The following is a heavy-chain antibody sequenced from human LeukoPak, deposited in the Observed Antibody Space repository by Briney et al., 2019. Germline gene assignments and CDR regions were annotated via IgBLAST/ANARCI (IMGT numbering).Heavy chain of an antibody. J-gene: IGHJ6*02. V-gene: IGHV3-7*01. CDR2: IKQDGSEK. CDR3: ARVDCSGGSCYSVYYYGTDV. Sequence: GGSLRLSCAASGFTFSSYWMSWVRQAPGKGLEWVANIKQDGSEKYYVDSVKGRFTISRDNAKNSLYLQMNSLRAEDTAVYYCARVDCSGGSCYSVYYYGTDVWGQGTTVTVSS. D-gene: IGHD2-15*01. CDR1: GFTFSSYW.